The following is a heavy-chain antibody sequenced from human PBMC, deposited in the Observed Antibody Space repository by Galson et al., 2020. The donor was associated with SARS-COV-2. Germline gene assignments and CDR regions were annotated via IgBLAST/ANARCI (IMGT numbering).Heavy chain of an antibody. CDR1: GFTFSSYA. CDR3: AKDLIAVAGY. Sequence: GESLKISCAASGFTFSSYAMSWVRQAPGKGLEWVSAISGSGGSTYYADSVKGRFTISRDNSKNTLYLQMNSLRAEDTAVYYCAKDLIAVAGYWGQGTLVTVSS. D-gene: IGHD6-19*01. CDR2: ISGSGGST. V-gene: IGHV3-23*01. J-gene: IGHJ4*02.